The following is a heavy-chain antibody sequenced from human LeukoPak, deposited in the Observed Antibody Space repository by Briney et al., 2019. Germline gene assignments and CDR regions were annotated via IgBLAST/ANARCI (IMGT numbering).Heavy chain of an antibody. J-gene: IGHJ4*02. D-gene: IGHD1-26*01. CDR1: GFTFDDYV. V-gene: IGHV3-20*04. CDR3: AKDLVPSGSPPGFDY. Sequence: PGGALRLSCAASGFTFDDYVMSWGRQAPGKGLEWVSGINWNGGSTGYADSVKGRVTVSIDNDKNSLYLQMNSLRAEDTALYYCAKDLVPSGSPPGFDYWGQGTLVTVSS. CDR2: INWNGGST.